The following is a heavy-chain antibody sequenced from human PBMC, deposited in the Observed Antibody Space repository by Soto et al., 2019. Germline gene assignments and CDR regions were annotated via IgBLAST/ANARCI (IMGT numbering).Heavy chain of an antibody. J-gene: IGHJ4*02. V-gene: IGHV1-3*01. CDR1: GYTFTSHV. Sequence: GASVKVSCKASGYTFTSHVMHWVRQAPGQRLEWMGWVNGGNGNTKYSQRFQGRVTISRDTSATTAYMELSRLTSEDKAVYYCARLNRSSSGIDYWGQGTLVTVS. CDR3: ARLNRSSSGIDY. CDR2: VNGGNGNT. D-gene: IGHD6-6*01.